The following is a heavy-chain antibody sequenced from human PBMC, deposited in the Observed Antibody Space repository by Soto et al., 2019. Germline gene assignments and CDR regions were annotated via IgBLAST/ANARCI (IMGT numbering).Heavy chain of an antibody. J-gene: IGHJ4*02. Sequence: QVQLVQSGAEVKKPGSSMRVSCKASGGTFSSHAFTWVRQAPGQGLEWMGGIIPMFGTPNYAQKFQGRLTITAESDTSSMELRSLRAEDTAVFFFAMDRVVGDGYSFGIFDLWGQGTLVSVSS. CDR1: GGTFSSHA. V-gene: IGHV1-69*01. CDR3: AMDRVVGDGYSFGIFDL. D-gene: IGHD5-18*01. CDR2: IIPMFGTP.